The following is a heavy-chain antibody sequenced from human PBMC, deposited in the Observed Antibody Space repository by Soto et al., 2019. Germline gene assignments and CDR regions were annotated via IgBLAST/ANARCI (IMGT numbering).Heavy chain of an antibody. V-gene: IGHV4-34*01. CDR1: GGSFSGYY. CDR2: INHSGST. D-gene: IGHD6-6*01. Sequence: PSETLSLTCAVYGGSFSGYYWSWFRQPPGKGLEWIGEINHSGSTNYNPSLKSRVTISVDTSKNQFSLKLSSVTAADTAVYYCASVLGDSSSGPNNWFDPWGQGTLVTVSS. CDR3: ASVLGDSSSGPNNWFDP. J-gene: IGHJ5*02.